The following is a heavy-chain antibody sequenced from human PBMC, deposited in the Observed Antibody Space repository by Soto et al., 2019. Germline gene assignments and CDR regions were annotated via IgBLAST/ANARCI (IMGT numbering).Heavy chain of an antibody. CDR3: AKDQHDMLTGPRPDK. D-gene: IGHD3-9*01. CDR2: ISYDGSNK. V-gene: IGHV3-30*18. J-gene: IGHJ4*02. Sequence: QVQLVESGGCVVQPGRSLRLSCAASGFTFSSYGMHWVRQAPGKGLEWVAVISYDGSNKYYADSVKGRFTISRDNSKNTLYLQMNSLRAEDTAVYYCAKDQHDMLTGPRPDKWGQGTLDTVSS. CDR1: GFTFSSYG.